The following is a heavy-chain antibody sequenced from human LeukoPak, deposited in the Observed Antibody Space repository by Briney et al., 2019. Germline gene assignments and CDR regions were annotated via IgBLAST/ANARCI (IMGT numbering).Heavy chain of an antibody. J-gene: IGHJ4*02. CDR3: AREAPSTCYFDY. D-gene: IGHD2-2*01. CDR2: INPSGNIT. V-gene: IGHV1-46*01. Sequence: GASVKVSRKASGDTFTSYYIHWVRQAPGQGLEWMGIINPSGNITTYIQKFQGRVIMTSDASSSTVYMELSSLTSEDTAVYYCAREAPSTCYFDYWGQGNLVTVSS. CDR1: GDTFTSYY.